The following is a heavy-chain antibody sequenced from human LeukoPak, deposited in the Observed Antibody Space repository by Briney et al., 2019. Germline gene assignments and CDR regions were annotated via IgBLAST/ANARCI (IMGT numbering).Heavy chain of an antibody. D-gene: IGHD3-3*01. CDR3: ARQGFFWSGYRLPPRRYFDY. Sequence: SETLSLTCTVSGGSISSGSYYWGWIRQPPGKGLEWIGSIYYSGSTHYNPSLKSRVTISVDTSKDQFSLKLSSVTAADTAVYYCARQGFFWSGYRLPPRRYFDYWGQGTLVTVSS. V-gene: IGHV4-39*01. CDR2: IYYSGST. J-gene: IGHJ4*02. CDR1: GGSISSGSYY.